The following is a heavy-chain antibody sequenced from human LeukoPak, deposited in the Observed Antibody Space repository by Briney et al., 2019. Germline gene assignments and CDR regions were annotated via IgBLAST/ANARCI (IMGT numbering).Heavy chain of an antibody. V-gene: IGHV4-34*01. D-gene: IGHD3-10*01. CDR2: INHSGST. CDR3: AGPHTMVRGVTGLYYYYYGMDV. CDR1: GGSFSGYY. Sequence: PSETLSLTCAVYGGSFSGYYWSWIRQPPGKGLEWIGEINHSGSTNYNPSLKSRVTISVDTSKNQFSLKLSSVTAADTAVYYCAGPHTMVRGVTGLYYYYYGMDVWGQGTTVTVSS. J-gene: IGHJ6*02.